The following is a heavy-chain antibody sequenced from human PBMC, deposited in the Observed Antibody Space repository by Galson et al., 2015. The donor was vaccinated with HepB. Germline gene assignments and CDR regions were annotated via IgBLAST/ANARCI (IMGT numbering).Heavy chain of an antibody. CDR2: ISAYNGNT. V-gene: IGHV1-18*01. Sequence: SVKVSCKASGYTFTSYGISWVRQAPGQGLEWMGWISAYNGNTNYAQKLQGRVTMTTDTSTSTAYMELRSLRSDDTAVYYCARALGDDYGDYWFDPWGQGTLVTVSS. CDR3: ARALGDDYGDYWFDP. D-gene: IGHD4-17*01. J-gene: IGHJ5*02. CDR1: GYTFTSYG.